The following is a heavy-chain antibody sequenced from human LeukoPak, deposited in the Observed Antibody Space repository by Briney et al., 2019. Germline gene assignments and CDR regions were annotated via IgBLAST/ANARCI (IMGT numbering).Heavy chain of an antibody. CDR2: ISSSSSYI. CDR1: GFTFSSYS. J-gene: IGHJ5*02. D-gene: IGHD1-14*01. V-gene: IGHV3-21*01. CDR3: ARDQTGLWSWFDP. Sequence: GGSLRLSCAASGFTFSSYSMNWVRQAPGKGLEWVSSISSSSSYIYYAGSVKGRFTISRDNAKNSLYLQMNSLRAEDTAVYYCARDQTGLWSWFDPWGQGTLVTVSS.